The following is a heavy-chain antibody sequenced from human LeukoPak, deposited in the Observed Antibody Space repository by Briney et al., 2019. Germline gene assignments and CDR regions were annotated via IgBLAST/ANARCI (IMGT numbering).Heavy chain of an antibody. CDR2: ISGSGGST. D-gene: IGHD2-2*01. CDR1: GFTFSSYS. CDR3: AGVVPAAITLDY. V-gene: IGHV3-23*01. J-gene: IGHJ4*02. Sequence: PGGSLRLSCAASGFTFSSYSMNWVRQAPGKGLEWVSAISGSGGSTYYADSVKGRFTISRDNSENTLYLQMNSLRAEDTAVYYCAGVVPAAITLDYWGQGTLVTVSS.